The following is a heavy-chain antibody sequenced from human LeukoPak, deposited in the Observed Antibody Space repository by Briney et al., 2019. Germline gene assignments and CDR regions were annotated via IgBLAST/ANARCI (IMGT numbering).Heavy chain of an antibody. V-gene: IGHV1-69*13. D-gene: IGHD3-22*01. CDR1: GGTFSSYA. CDR2: IIPIFGTA. J-gene: IGHJ4*02. CDR3: ARDHSSDYLLDS. Sequence: SVKVSCKASGGTFSSYAISWVRQAPGQGLEWMGGIIPIFGTANYAQKFQGRVTITADESTSTAYMELSSLRSEDTAVYYCARDHSSDYLLDSWGQGTLVTVSS.